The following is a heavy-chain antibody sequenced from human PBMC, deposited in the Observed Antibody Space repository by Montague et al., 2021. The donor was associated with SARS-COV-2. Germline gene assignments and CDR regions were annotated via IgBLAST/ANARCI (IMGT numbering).Heavy chain of an antibody. Sequence: SETLSLICVVSDVSLSSSTWWSWVRQSPGKGLEWVGETYLSGFTQYNPSVKSRVTISLDDSRSQFSLRLTSVTAADTAVYFCARGGLGNRGFDYWGQGALVTVPS. D-gene: IGHD3/OR15-3a*01. V-gene: IGHV4-4*02. CDR2: TYLSGFT. CDR3: ARGGLGNRGFDY. J-gene: IGHJ4*02. CDR1: DVSLSSSTW.